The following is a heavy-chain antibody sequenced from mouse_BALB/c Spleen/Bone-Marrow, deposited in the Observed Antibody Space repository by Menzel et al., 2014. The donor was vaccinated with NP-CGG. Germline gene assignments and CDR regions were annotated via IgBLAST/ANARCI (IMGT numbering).Heavy chain of an antibody. CDR3: ARDRGGLLFDY. CDR2: IRNKANGYTT. CDR1: GFTFTDYY. J-gene: IGHJ2*01. V-gene: IGHV7-3*02. D-gene: IGHD1-1*01. Sequence: EVQLVESGGGLVQPGGSLRPSCATSGFTFTDYYMNWVRQPPGKALEWLGFIRNKANGYTTEYSASVKGRFTISRDNSQSILYLQMNTLRAEDSATYYCARDRGGLLFDYWGQGTTLTVSS.